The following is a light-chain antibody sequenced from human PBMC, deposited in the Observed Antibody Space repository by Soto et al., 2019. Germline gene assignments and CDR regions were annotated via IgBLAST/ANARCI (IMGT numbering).Light chain of an antibody. CDR2: DAS. Sequence: DIVMTQTPTTLSLSPGERATLPCRASQTIDNTLAWYQRKPGQAPRLLIYDASTRATGVPARFSGSGSGTDFTLTISSLQSEDCAVYYCQHYNYWPYTFGQGTKVDI. V-gene: IGKV3-15*01. J-gene: IGKJ2*01. CDR3: QHYNYWPYT. CDR1: QTIDNT.